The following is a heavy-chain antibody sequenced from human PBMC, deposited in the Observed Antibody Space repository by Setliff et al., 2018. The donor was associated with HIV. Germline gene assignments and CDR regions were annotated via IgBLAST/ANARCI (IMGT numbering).Heavy chain of an antibody. D-gene: IGHD6-25*01. V-gene: IGHV4-38-2*01. Sequence: PSETLSLTCDVSGYSINNIHYWGWIRQPPGKGLECLGNIYDGGTTYHNPSLKSRVTISVDTSKNQFSLKLSSVTAADTAVYYCARHDPGGFHFSPDYWGQGTLVTVSS. CDR3: ARHDPGGFHFSPDY. CDR1: GYSINNIHY. J-gene: IGHJ4*02. CDR2: IYDGGTT.